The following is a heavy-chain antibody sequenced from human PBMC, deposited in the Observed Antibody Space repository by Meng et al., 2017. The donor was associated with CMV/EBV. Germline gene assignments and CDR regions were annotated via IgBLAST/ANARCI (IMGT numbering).Heavy chain of an antibody. J-gene: IGHJ4*02. CDR2: INHSGST. CDR3: ASTARDDSGYDY. D-gene: IGHD5-12*01. Sequence: GSLRLSCAVYGGSFSGYYWSWIRQPPGKGLEWIGEINHSGSTNYNLSLKSRVTISVDTSKNQFSLKLSSVTAADTAVYYCASTARDDSGYDYWGQGTLVTVSS. CDR1: GGSFSGYY. V-gene: IGHV4-34*01.